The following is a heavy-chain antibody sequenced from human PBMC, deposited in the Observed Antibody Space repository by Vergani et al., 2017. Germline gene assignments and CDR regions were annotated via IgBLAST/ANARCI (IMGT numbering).Heavy chain of an antibody. J-gene: IGHJ3*02. D-gene: IGHD3-22*01. CDR2: IYYSGST. CDR3: ASYYYDSIGYHDAFDI. V-gene: IGHV4-39*01. Sequence: QLQLQESGPGLVKPSETLSLTCTVSGGSISSSSYYWGWIRQPPGKGLEWIGIIYYSGSTYYNPSLKSRVTIAVDTSKNQFSLKLSSVTAADTAVYYCASYYYDSIGYHDAFDIWGQGTMVTVSS. CDR1: GGSISSSSYY.